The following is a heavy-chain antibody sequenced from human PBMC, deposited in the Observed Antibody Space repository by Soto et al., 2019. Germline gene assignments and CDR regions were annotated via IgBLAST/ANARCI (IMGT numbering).Heavy chain of an antibody. J-gene: IGHJ4*02. Sequence: SETLSLTCTVSGGSISSYYWSWIRQPPGKGLEWIGYIYYSGSTNYNPSLKSRVTISVDTSKNQFSLKLSSLTAADTAVYYCASSLDTAMVDYWGQGTLVTVSS. CDR3: ASSLDTAMVDY. D-gene: IGHD5-18*01. V-gene: IGHV4-59*01. CDR2: IYYSGST. CDR1: GGSISSYY.